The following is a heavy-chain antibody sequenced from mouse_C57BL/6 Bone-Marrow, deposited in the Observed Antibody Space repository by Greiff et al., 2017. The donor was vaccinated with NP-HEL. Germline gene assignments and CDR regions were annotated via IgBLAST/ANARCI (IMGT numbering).Heavy chain of an antibody. J-gene: IGHJ3*01. CDR2: INPGSGGT. V-gene: IGHV1-54*01. Sequence: QVQLQQSGAELVRPGTSVKVSCKASGYAFTNYLIEWVKQRPGQGLEWIGVINPGSGGTNYNEKFKGKATLTADKSSSTAYMQLSSLTSEDSAVYFCARTYYSNPGGFAYWGQGTLVTVSA. CDR3: ARTYYSNPGGFAY. CDR1: GYAFTNYL. D-gene: IGHD2-5*01.